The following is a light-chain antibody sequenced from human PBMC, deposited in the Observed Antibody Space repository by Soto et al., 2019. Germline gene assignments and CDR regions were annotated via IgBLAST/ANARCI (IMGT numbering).Light chain of an antibody. CDR3: QQYNKWPLT. CDR1: QSVNNN. V-gene: IGKV3-15*01. J-gene: IGKJ3*01. CDR2: SAS. Sequence: EIVMTQSPVTLSVSPGEIATLSCTASQSVNNNVAWYQQKPGHTPRILIYSASIGATGTPARFSGSGSGSDCTLTISSLQSEDVAVYYCQQYNKWPLTFAPGTKVDIK.